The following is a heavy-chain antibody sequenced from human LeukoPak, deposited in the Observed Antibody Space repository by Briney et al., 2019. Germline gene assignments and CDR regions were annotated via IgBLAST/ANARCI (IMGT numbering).Heavy chain of an antibody. CDR1: GFTFSSYA. CDR3: AREYSGSYFDY. CDR2: ISYDGSNK. D-gene: IGHD1-26*01. J-gene: IGHJ4*02. Sequence: GGSLRLSCAASGFTFSSYAMHWVRQAPGKGLEWVAVISYDGSNKYYADSVKGRFTISRDNSKNTLYLQMNSLRAEDTAVYYCAREYSGSYFDYWGQGTLVTVSS. V-gene: IGHV3-30*04.